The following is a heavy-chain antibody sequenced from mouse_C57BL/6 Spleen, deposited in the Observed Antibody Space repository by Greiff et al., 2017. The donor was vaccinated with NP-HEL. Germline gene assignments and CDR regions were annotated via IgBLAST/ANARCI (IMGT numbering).Heavy chain of an antibody. CDR2: IYPGSGNT. CDR3: ARLPRNYAMDY. CDR1: GYTFTDYY. D-gene: IGHD5-5*01. J-gene: IGHJ4*01. Sequence: VQLQQSGAELVRPGASVKLSCKASGYTFTDYYINWVKQRPGQGLEWIARIYPGSGNTYYNEKFKGKATLTAEKSSSTAYMQLSSLTSEDSAVYFCARLPRNYAMDYWGQGTSVTVSS. V-gene: IGHV1-76*01.